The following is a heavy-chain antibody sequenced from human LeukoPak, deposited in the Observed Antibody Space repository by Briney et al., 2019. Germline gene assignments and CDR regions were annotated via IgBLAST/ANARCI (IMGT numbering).Heavy chain of an antibody. J-gene: IGHJ4*02. D-gene: IGHD6-19*01. CDR2: IRGRGGDT. CDR1: GFTFSSYA. V-gene: IGHV3-23*01. CDR3: AKTTAGYSSGRYPGWPVDY. Sequence: PGGSLRLSCAASGFTFSSYAIYWVRQAPGKGLERVSGIRGRGGDTYFAYSVKGRFTISRDNSKNTVFLQVDSMRAEDTAVYYCAKTTAGYSSGRYPGWPVDYWGQGTLVTVSS.